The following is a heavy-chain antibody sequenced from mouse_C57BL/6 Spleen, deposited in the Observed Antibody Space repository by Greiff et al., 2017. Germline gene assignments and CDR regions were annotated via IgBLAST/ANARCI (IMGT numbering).Heavy chain of an antibody. V-gene: IGHV1-55*01. CDR3: AYSSGYPAWFAY. D-gene: IGHD3-2*02. Sequence: QVQLKQPGAELVKPGASVKMSCKASGYTFTSYWITWVKQRPGQGLEWIGDIYPGSGSTNYNEKFKSKATLTVDTSYSTAYLQLSRLTSEDSAVYYCAYSSGYPAWFAYWGQGTLVTVSA. J-gene: IGHJ3*01. CDR2: IYPGSGST. CDR1: GYTFTSYW.